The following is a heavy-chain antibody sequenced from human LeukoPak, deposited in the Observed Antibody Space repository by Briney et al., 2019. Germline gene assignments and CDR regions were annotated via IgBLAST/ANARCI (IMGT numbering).Heavy chain of an antibody. V-gene: IGHV4-34*01. CDR2: INHSGST. CDR3: ARGHGSSWYYYYYSMDV. Sequence: SETLSLTCAVYGGSFSGYYWSWIRQPPGKGLEWIGEINHSGSTNYNPSLKSRVTISVDTSKNQFSLKLSSVTAADTAVYYCARGHGSSWYYYYYSMDVWGQGTTVTVSS. J-gene: IGHJ6*02. D-gene: IGHD6-13*01. CDR1: GGSFSGYY.